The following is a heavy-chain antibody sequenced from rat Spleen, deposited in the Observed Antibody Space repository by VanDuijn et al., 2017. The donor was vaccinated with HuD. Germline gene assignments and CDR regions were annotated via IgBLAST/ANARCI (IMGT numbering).Heavy chain of an antibody. CDR1: GFTFNNYV. CDR2: ISYDGSST. V-gene: IGHV5-29*01. Sequence: EVQLVESDGGLVQPGRSLKLSCAVSGFTFNNYVMAWVRQAPTKGLEWVATISYDGSSTYYRDSVKGRFTIARDNAKSTLYIQMDSLRSEDTATYCCARHKSGDGVMDAWGQGASVTVSS. CDR3: ARHKSGDGVMDA. D-gene: IGHD4-3*01. J-gene: IGHJ4*01.